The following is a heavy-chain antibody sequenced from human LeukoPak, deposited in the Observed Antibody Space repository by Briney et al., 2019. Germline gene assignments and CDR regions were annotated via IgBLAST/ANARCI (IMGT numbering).Heavy chain of an antibody. Sequence: ASVKVSCKASGYTFTSYAMNWVRQAPGQGLEWMGWINTNTGNPTYAQGFTGRFVFSLDTSVSTAYLQISSLKAEDTAVYYCARRTYYDFWSGYISRDYYYYYYMDVWGKGTTVTISS. CDR3: ARRTYYDFWSGYISRDYYYYYYMDV. V-gene: IGHV7-4-1*02. D-gene: IGHD3-3*01. J-gene: IGHJ6*03. CDR1: GYTFTSYA. CDR2: INTNTGNP.